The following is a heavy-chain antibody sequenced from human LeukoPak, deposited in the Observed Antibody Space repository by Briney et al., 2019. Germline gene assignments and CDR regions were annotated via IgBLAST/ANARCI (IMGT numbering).Heavy chain of an antibody. D-gene: IGHD6-6*01. CDR3: ARDESSSWYVDY. CDR2: ISSSSSYI. CDR1: GFTFSSYS. Sequence: PGGSLRLSCAASGFTFSSYSMNWVRQAPGKGLEWVSSISSSSSYIYYADSVKGRFTISRDNAKNSLYLQMNSLRAEDTAVYYCARDESSSWYVDYWGQGTLVTVSS. V-gene: IGHV3-21*01. J-gene: IGHJ4*02.